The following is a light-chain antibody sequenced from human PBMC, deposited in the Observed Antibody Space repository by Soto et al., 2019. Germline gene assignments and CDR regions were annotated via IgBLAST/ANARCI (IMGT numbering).Light chain of an antibody. Sequence: IHMTQAPSSLSASVLYRVTITCRSSQSISSYLNWYQQKPGKAPKLLIYAASSLQSGVPSRFSGSGSGTDFTLTISSLQPEDFATYYCQQSYSTPITFGQGTKVDIK. CDR1: QSISSY. J-gene: IGKJ1*01. CDR2: AAS. CDR3: QQSYSTPIT. V-gene: IGKV1-39*01.